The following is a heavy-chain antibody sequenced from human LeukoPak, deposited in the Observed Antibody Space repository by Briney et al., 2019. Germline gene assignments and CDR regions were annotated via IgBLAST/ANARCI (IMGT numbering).Heavy chain of an antibody. Sequence: PGGSLRLSCAASGFTFSSYEMNCVRQAPGKGLEWVSYISSSGSTIYYADSVTGRFTISRDNAKNSLYLQMNSLRAEDTAVYYCAELGITMIGGVWGKGTTVTISS. CDR3: AELGITMIGGV. V-gene: IGHV3-48*03. D-gene: IGHD3-10*02. CDR2: ISSSGSTI. CDR1: GFTFSSYE. J-gene: IGHJ6*04.